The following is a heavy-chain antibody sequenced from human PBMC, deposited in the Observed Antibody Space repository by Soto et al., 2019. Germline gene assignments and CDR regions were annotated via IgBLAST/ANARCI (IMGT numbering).Heavy chain of an antibody. J-gene: IGHJ5*02. CDR2: ISAYNGNT. D-gene: IGHD2-2*01. CDR3: AREFASVPAAMLGEYNWFDP. CDR1: GYTFTSYG. Sequence: QVQLVQSGAEVKKPGASVKVSCKASGYTFTSYGISWVRQAPGQGLEWMGWISAYNGNTNYAQKLQGRVTMTTDTSTSTGYMELRSLRSDDTAVYYCAREFASVPAAMLGEYNWFDPWGQGTLVTVSS. V-gene: IGHV1-18*01.